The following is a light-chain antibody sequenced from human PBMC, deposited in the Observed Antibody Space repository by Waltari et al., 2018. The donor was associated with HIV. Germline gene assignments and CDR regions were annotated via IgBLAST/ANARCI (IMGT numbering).Light chain of an antibody. Sequence: NFRLTQPHSASEPPGKTVTISCTRNSGSIASNLVQWYKQRPGSAPTTVIFEDYHRPSGVPDRFSGSIDSSSNSASLTISGLKTEDEGDYYCQSYDSSGQVFGGGTKLTVL. CDR1: SGSIASNL. CDR3: QSYDSSGQV. CDR2: EDY. V-gene: IGLV6-57*04. J-gene: IGLJ3*02.